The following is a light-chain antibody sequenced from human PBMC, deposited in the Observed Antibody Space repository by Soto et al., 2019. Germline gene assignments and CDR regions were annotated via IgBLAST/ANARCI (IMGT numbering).Light chain of an antibody. V-gene: IGLV2-14*03. CDR1: SSDVGGYNF. J-gene: IGLJ1*01. CDR2: EVS. CDR3: SSYTTSSTVV. Sequence: QSVLTQPAAVLGSPGQSITMSCTGTSSDVGGYNFVSWYQQHPGKAPKLMIYEVSNRPSGVSNRFSGSKSGNTASLTISGLQPEDEADYYCSSYTTSSTVVFGTGTKVTVL.